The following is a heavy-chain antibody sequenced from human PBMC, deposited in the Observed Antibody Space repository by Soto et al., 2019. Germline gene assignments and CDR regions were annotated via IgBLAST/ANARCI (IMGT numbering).Heavy chain of an antibody. V-gene: IGHV3-7*01. CDR2: IQQDGSSK. CDR1: GFTFTSYW. J-gene: IGHJ5*02. D-gene: IGHD3-10*01. CDR3: VGGSYSQNWFDP. Sequence: VGSRGISCAASGFTFTSYWMNWVRPAPGKGLEWVASIQQDGSSKYYLDSVKGRFTISRDNARNSLYLQMDSLRAEDTAVYYCVGGSYSQNWFDPWGQGTLVTVSS.